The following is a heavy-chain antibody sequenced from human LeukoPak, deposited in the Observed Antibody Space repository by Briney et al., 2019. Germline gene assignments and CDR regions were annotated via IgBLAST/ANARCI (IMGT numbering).Heavy chain of an antibody. CDR2: ISGSGGST. CDR1: GFTFSNYA. CDR3: AKVWDTYYYDSSGSFDY. V-gene: IGHV3-23*01. Sequence: GGSLRLSCAASGFTFSNYAMSWVRQAPGKGLEWVSAISGSGGSTYYADSVKGRFTISRDNSKNTLYLQVNSLRADDTAVYYCAKVWDTYYYDSSGSFDYWGQGTLVTVSS. J-gene: IGHJ4*02. D-gene: IGHD3-22*01.